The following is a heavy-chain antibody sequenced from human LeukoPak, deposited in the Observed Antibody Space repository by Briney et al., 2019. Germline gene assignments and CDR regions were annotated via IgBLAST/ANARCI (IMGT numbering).Heavy chain of an antibody. D-gene: IGHD2/OR15-2a*01. CDR1: GFTFGSFS. CDR2: IWDSSRIT. V-gene: IGHV3-48*02. J-gene: IGHJ4*02. Sequence: GGPLRLSCAASGFTFGSFSMNWVRQAPGKGLQWLSYIWDSSRITYQADSAKGRFTISRDNARSSLYLQMNSLRDEDTAVYYCVRDSSFAFDYWGQGILVTVSS. CDR3: VRDSSFAFDY.